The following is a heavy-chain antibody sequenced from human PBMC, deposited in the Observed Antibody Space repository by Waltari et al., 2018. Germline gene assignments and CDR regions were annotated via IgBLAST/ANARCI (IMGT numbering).Heavy chain of an antibody. D-gene: IGHD3-10*01. V-gene: IGHV4-34*01. J-gene: IGHJ4*02. CDR2: INHSGRT. Sequence: QAPLQQWGAGLLKPPATLSLTCACYGGPFSGYYWSWPRQPQGKGLEWIGEINHSGRTNYTPSLKSRVTISVDTSKNQFALKLSSVTAADTAVYYCARCRYGSGSVDYWGQGTLVTVSS. CDR1: GGPFSGYY. CDR3: ARCRYGSGSVDY.